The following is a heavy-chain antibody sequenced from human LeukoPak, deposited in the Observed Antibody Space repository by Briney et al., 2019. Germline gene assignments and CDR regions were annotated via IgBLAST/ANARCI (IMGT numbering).Heavy chain of an antibody. D-gene: IGHD6-13*01. V-gene: IGHV4-59*01. Sequence: KPLETLSLTCTVSGGSISSYYWSWIRQPPGKGLEWIGYIYYSGSTNYNPSLKSRVTISVDTSENQFSLKLSSVTAADTAVYYCARGQQLVRYWGQGTLVTVSS. CDR2: IYYSGST. CDR1: GGSISSYY. CDR3: ARGQQLVRY. J-gene: IGHJ4*02.